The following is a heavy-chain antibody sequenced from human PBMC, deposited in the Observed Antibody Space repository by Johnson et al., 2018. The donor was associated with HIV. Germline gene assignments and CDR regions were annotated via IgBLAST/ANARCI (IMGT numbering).Heavy chain of an antibody. Sequence: VQLVESGGGLVQPGGSLRLSCAASGFTFSSYDMHWVRQAPGKGLEWVGRIKSKTDGGTTDYAAPVKGRFTISRDDSKNTLYLQMNSLKTEDTAVYYCTTRGFVVVPAANLHAFDIWGQGTMVTVSS. D-gene: IGHD2-2*01. J-gene: IGHJ3*02. CDR2: IKSKTDGGTT. CDR3: TTRGFVVVPAANLHAFDI. CDR1: GFTFSSYD. V-gene: IGHV3-15*01.